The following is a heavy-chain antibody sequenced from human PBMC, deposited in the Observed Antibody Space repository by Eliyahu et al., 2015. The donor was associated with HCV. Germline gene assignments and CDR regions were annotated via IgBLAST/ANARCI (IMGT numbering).Heavy chain of an antibody. D-gene: IGHD3-3*01. J-gene: IGHJ6*02. CDR2: IYSGGST. Sequence: EVQLVESGGGLVQPGGSLRLSCAASGFXVSSNYMGWVRQAPGKGLEWVSVIYSGGSTYYADSVKGRFTISRDNSKNTLYLQMNSLRAEDTAVYYCARDHSVHLLRLYGMDVWGQGTTVTVSS. V-gene: IGHV3-66*01. CDR3: ARDHSVHLLRLYGMDV. CDR1: GFXVSSNY.